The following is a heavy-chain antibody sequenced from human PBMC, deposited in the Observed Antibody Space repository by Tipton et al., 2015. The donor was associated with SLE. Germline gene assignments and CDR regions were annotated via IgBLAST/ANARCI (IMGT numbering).Heavy chain of an antibody. CDR1: GGSITSGAYY. Sequence: LRLSCTVSGGSITSGAYYWGWIRQPPGKGLEWIVSIYNSGSTYYNPSLKSRVTISIDTSKNQFSLKLSSVTAADTAVYYCARVFASTWYDPWRWFDPWGQGTLVTVSS. J-gene: IGHJ5*02. CDR3: ARVFASTWYDPWRWFDP. CDR2: IYNSGST. D-gene: IGHD6-13*01. V-gene: IGHV4-39*07.